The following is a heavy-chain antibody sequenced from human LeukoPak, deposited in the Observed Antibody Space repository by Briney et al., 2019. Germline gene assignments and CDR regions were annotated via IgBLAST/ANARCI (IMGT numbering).Heavy chain of an antibody. Sequence: GSLGLSCSASGFPFNTFNMNLVRPAPGKGLGWVSFISCGGDYIYYADSVKGRFTTSRDNAKNSLSLQLNSLRVEDTAVYYCARGHYDVLAASYKWTPDYWGQGTLVTVSS. CDR1: GFPFNTFN. V-gene: IGHV3-21*01. J-gene: IGHJ4*02. D-gene: IGHD3-9*01. CDR3: ARGHYDVLAASYKWTPDY. CDR2: ISCGGDYI.